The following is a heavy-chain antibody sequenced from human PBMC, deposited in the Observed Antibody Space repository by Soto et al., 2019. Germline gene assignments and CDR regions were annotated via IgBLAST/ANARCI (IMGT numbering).Heavy chain of an antibody. Sequence: QVQLVQSGAEVKKPGASVKVSCKASGYTFTSYDIHWVRQATGQGLEWMGWMNPNSGNTGYAQKFQGRVTMTRNTSISTAYMELSSLRAEDTAVYYCARGLYSSSPYIYYYGMDVLVQGTTVTFSS. CDR2: MNPNSGNT. V-gene: IGHV1-8*01. CDR3: ARGLYSSSPYIYYYGMDV. D-gene: IGHD6-13*01. J-gene: IGHJ6*02. CDR1: GYTFTSYD.